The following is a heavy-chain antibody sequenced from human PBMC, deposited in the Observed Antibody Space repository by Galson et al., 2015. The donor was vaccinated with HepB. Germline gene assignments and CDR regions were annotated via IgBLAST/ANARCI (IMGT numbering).Heavy chain of an antibody. V-gene: IGHV1-46*01. CDR3: ARAKEDCSSTSCSTWYYYMDV. CDR1: GYTFTSYY. J-gene: IGHJ6*03. CDR2: INPSGGST. D-gene: IGHD2-2*01. Sequence: CKASGYTFTSYYMHWVRQAPGQGLEWMGIINPSGGSTSYAQKFQGRVTMTRDTSTSTVYMELSSLRSEDTAVYYCARAKEDCSSTSCSTWYYYMDVWGKGTTVTVSS.